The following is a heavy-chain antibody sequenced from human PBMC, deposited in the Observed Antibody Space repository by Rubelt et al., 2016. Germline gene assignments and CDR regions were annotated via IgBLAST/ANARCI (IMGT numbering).Heavy chain of an antibody. CDR3: ASMYSSSWYRGWFDP. J-gene: IGHJ5*02. CDR1: GYTFTSYG. V-gene: IGHV1-18*01. Sequence: QVQLVQSGAEVKKPGASVKVSCKASGYTFTSYGISWVRQAPGQGLEWMGWISAYTGNTNYAQKLQGRVTMTPDTSTSTAYMELRSLRSDDTAVYYCASMYSSSWYRGWFDPWGQGTLVTVSS. CDR2: ISAYTGNT. D-gene: IGHD6-13*01.